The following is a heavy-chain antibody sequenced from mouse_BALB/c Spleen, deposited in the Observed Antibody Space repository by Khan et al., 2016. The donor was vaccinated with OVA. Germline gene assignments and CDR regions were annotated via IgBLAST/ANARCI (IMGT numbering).Heavy chain of an antibody. V-gene: IGHV2-6-4*01. CDR2: MWGGGST. Sequence: VQLKESGPGLVAPSQSLSITCTVSGFSLSRYSVHWVRQPPGKGLEWLGIMWGGGSTDYNSALKSRLSISKDNSKSQVFLKMNSLQTDDTAMYYCARNRDGGSYWYFDVWGAGTTVTVSS. D-gene: IGHD3-3*01. CDR1: GFSLSRYS. J-gene: IGHJ1*01. CDR3: ARNRDGGSYWYFDV.